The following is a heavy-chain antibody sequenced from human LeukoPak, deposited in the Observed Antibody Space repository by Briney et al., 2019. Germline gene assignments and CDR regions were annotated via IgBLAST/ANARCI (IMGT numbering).Heavy chain of an antibody. CDR2: IKPDGSYN. V-gene: IGHV3-7*05. CDR1: GFTFSHYW. CDR3: AKEGERRGRFFHFVVVTAIDY. J-gene: IGHJ4*02. Sequence: GGSLRLSCAVSGFTFSHYWMSWVRQAPGKGLEWVATIKPDGSYNDYVDSVKGRFTISRDNAKNTLYLQMNSLRAEDTAVYYCAKEGERRGRFFHFVVVTAIDYGGQGTLVTVS. D-gene: IGHD2-21*02.